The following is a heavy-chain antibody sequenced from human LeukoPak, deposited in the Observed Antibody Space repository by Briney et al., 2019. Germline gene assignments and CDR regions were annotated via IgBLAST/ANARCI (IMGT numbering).Heavy chain of an antibody. CDR1: GFKLDDFA. CDR2: ISGSRGST. V-gene: IGHV3-23*01. Sequence: PGGSLRLSCSASGFKLDDFAMHWVRQVPGKGLEWVSAISGSRGSTFSADSVKGRFTISRDNSKNTLYLEMNSLRAEDTAVYYCAKQGCPNGVCYSYYYYMDVWGKGTTVTISS. D-gene: IGHD2-8*01. J-gene: IGHJ6*03. CDR3: AKQGCPNGVCYSYYYYMDV.